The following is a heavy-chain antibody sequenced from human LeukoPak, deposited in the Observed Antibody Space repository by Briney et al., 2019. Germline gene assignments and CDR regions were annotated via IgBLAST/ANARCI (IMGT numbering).Heavy chain of an antibody. V-gene: IGHV1-18*01. CDR2: ISAYNGNT. D-gene: IGHD6-6*01. CDR1: GYTFTSYG. Sequence: ASVKVSCKASGYTFTSYGISWVRQAPGQGLEWMGWISAYNGNTNYAQKLQGRVTITTDESTSTAYMELSSLRSEDTAAYYCARGPEYSSSSGYFDYWGQGTLVTVSS. J-gene: IGHJ4*02. CDR3: ARGPEYSSSSGYFDY.